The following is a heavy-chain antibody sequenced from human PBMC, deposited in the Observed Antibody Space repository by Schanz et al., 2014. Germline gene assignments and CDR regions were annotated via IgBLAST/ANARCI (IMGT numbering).Heavy chain of an antibody. Sequence: QVQLQQWGAGLLKASETLSLTCAVYGGSSSDCYWSWIRQPPGKGLEWIGEINHSGGTNYNPSLKSRVTMSVDPSNNQFSLKVTSVTAADTALYFCARGYDFWSGLRGGDYWGQGTLVTVSS. V-gene: IGHV4-34*01. CDR2: INHSGGT. D-gene: IGHD3-3*01. CDR1: GGSSSDCY. CDR3: ARGYDFWSGLRGGDY. J-gene: IGHJ4*02.